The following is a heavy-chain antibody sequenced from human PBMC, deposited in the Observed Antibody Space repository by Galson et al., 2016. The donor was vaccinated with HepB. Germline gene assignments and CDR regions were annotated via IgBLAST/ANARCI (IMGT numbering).Heavy chain of an antibody. CDR3: ARGGASDASGY. Sequence: SLRLSCAASGFSVSNNYMTWVRQAPGKGLEWVSLIYSGGGTSFADSVKGRFTISRDNSKNTVYLQMNRLRAEDTAVYYCARGGASDASGYWGQGTLVTVSS. J-gene: IGHJ4*02. D-gene: IGHD2-21*02. CDR2: IYSGGGT. CDR1: GFSVSNNY. V-gene: IGHV3-53*01.